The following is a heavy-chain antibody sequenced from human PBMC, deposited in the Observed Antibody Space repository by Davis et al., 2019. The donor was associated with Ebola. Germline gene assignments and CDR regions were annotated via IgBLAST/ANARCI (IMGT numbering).Heavy chain of an antibody. V-gene: IGHV1-2*02. CDR3: ARVGTGGVLRYYYYGMDV. CDR2: INPNSGGT. CDR1: GYTFTGYY. J-gene: IGHJ6*02. D-gene: IGHD2-8*02. Sequence: ASVKVSCKASGYTFTGYYMHWVRQAPGQGLEWMGWINPNSGGTNYAQKFQGRVTMTRDTSISTAYMELSSLRSDDTAVYYCARVGTGGVLRYYYYGMDVWGQGTTVTVSS.